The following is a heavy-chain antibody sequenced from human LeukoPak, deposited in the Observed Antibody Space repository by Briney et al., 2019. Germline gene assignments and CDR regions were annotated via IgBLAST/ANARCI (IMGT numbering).Heavy chain of an antibody. D-gene: IGHD3-10*01. V-gene: IGHV3-64*01. Sequence: GGSLRASCVASGFTLSNHAMHWVRHGPGKGLEYVSAISLPGDSTYYANSVKGRFTISRDDSKNTLYLQMGSLRTEDMAVYYCARSYASGIHCMDVWGKGSTVTVSP. CDR3: ARSYASGIHCMDV. CDR1: GFTLSNHA. J-gene: IGHJ6*04. CDR2: ISLPGDST.